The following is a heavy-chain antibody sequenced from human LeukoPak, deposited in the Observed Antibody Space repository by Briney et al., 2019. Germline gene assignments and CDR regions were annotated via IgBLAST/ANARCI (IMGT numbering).Heavy chain of an antibody. Sequence: ASVKVSCKASGYTFTSYGISWVRQAPGQGLEWMGRIIPILGIANYAQKFQGRVTITADKSTSTAYMELSSLRSEDTAVYYCAFTMIRGPQSPYFDSWGQGTLVTVSS. CDR2: IIPILGIA. CDR1: GYTFTSYG. V-gene: IGHV1-69*04. J-gene: IGHJ4*02. D-gene: IGHD3-10*01. CDR3: AFTMIRGPQSPYFDS.